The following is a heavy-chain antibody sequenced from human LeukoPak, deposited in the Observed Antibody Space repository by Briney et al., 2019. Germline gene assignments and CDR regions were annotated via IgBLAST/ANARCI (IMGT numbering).Heavy chain of an antibody. CDR3: ARFRLWFGEFYLDY. CDR1: GGTFSSYA. V-gene: IGHV1-18*01. CDR2: ISAYNGNT. Sequence: ASVKVSCKASGGTFSSYAISWVRQAPGQGLEWMGWISAYNGNTNYAQKLQGRVTTTTDTSTSTAYMELRSLRSDDTAVYYCARFRLWFGEFYLDYWGQGTLVTVSS. J-gene: IGHJ4*02. D-gene: IGHD3-10*01.